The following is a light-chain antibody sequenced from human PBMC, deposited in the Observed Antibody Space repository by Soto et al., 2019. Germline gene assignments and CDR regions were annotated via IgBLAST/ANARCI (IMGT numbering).Light chain of an antibody. CDR3: QEYIQWPPGM. J-gene: IGKJ1*01. V-gene: IGKV3D-15*01. CDR2: GAS. CDR1: QSINSF. Sequence: EIVLTQSPGTLSLSPGEGATLSCRASQSINSFLAWYQQRRGQAPRLLIHGASNRATGIPDRFSGSGSGPDFTLTISSLQYEDFAVYYCQEYIQWPPGMFGPGTTVDIK.